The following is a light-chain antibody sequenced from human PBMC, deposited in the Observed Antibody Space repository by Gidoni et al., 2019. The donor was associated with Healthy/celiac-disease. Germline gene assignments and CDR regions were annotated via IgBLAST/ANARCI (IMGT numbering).Light chain of an antibody. CDR2: AAS. J-gene: IGKJ3*01. CDR1: QSISSY. Sequence: DIQMTQSPSSLSASVGDRVTITCRASQSISSYLNWYQQKPVKAPKLLIYAASSLQSGVPSRFRGSGSGTDFTLTISSLQPEDWATYYCQQSYSTPFTFGPGTKVDIK. CDR3: QQSYSTPFT. V-gene: IGKV1-39*01.